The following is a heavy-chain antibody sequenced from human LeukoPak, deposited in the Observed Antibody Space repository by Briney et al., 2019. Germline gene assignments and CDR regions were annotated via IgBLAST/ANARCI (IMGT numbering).Heavy chain of an antibody. CDR2: FDPEDGET. CDR3: ATAALPRSHYDFWSGYSAYFDY. J-gene: IGHJ4*02. CDR1: GYTLTELS. Sequence: ASVKVSCKVSGYTLTELSMHWVRQAPGKGLEWMGGFDPEDGETIYAQKFQGRVTMTEDTSTDTAYMELSSLRSEDTAVYYCATAALPRSHYDFWSGYSAYFDYWGQGTLVTVSS. V-gene: IGHV1-24*01. D-gene: IGHD3-3*01.